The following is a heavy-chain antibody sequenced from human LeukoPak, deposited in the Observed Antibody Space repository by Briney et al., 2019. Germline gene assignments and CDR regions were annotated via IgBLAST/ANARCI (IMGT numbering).Heavy chain of an antibody. V-gene: IGHV3-23*01. CDR3: AKFLPTHIVVANYYFDY. CDR1: GFTFSSYA. Sequence: PGGFLRLSCAASGFTFSSYAMSWVRQAPGKGLEWVSAISGSGGSTYYADSVKGRFTISRDNSKNTLYLQMNSLRAEDTAVYYCAKFLPTHIVVANYYFDYWGQGTLVTVSS. CDR2: ISGSGGST. D-gene: IGHD2-21*01. J-gene: IGHJ4*02.